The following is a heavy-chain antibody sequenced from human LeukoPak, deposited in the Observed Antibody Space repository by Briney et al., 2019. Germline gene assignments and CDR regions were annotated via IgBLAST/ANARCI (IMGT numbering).Heavy chain of an antibody. V-gene: IGHV3-74*01. D-gene: IGHD5-12*01. Sequence: GGSLRLSCAASKFTFSNYAMSWVRQAPGKGLVWVSRINNDESITNYANSVKGRFTISRDNAKNTLYLQMNSLTADDTAIYYCARDGATSGYEDYWGQGTLVTVSS. CDR2: INNDESIT. J-gene: IGHJ4*02. CDR1: KFTFSNYA. CDR3: ARDGATSGYEDY.